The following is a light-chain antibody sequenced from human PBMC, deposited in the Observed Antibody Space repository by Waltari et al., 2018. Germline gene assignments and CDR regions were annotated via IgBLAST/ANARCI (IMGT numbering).Light chain of an antibody. J-gene: IGKJ3*01. CDR3: QQSHSNPFT. V-gene: IGKV1-39*01. CDR2: AAS. CDR1: QIITIY. Sequence: DIQMTQSPSSLSASVGDRVTITCRASQIITIYLNWYQQEPGKAPKLLFYAASSLQGGVPSRFSGSGAGTDFTLTISSLQPEDFATYYCQQSHSNPFTFGPGTKVDIK.